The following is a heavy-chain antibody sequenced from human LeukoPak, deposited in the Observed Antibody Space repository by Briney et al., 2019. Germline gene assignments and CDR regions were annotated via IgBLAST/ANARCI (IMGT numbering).Heavy chain of an antibody. D-gene: IGHD1-26*01. V-gene: IGHV4-39*01. CDR3: ARNSGTYSYFYYGLDV. CDR2: VYYSGST. CDR1: GGSISSSTYY. J-gene: IGHJ6*02. Sequence: SETLSLTCTVSGGSISSSTYYWGWIRQPPGKGLEWIGNVYYSGSTYYNPSLKSRVAISVDTSKNQLSLQLSSVTAADTAVYYCARNSGTYSYFYYGLDVWGQGTTVTVSS.